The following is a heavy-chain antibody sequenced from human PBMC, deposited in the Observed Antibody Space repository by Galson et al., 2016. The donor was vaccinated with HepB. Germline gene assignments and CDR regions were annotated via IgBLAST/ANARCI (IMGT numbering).Heavy chain of an antibody. D-gene: IGHD1-1*01. Sequence: SLRLSCAASGFSFSDYYMSWIRQAPGKGLEWVSSISISSSYTNYADSVKGRFTISRDDSKNTAYLRMNSLKAEDTAVYYCARFRPLTSHDGHTKQLEDRGHTTLVTVSS. CDR1: GFSFSDYY. CDR3: ARFRPLTSHDGHTKQLED. J-gene: IGHJ4*01. V-gene: IGHV3-11*03. CDR2: ISISSSYT.